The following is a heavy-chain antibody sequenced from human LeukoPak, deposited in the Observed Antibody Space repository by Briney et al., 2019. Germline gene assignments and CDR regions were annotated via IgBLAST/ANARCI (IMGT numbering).Heavy chain of an antibody. CDR3: ARHDIVGSSAWIDAFDF. Sequence: SETLSLTCAVYGGSFSGYYWSWLRQPPGKGLEWIGEINHSGSTNYNPSLKSRVTISVDTSKNQFSLKLISVTAADTAVYYCARHDIVGSSAWIDAFDFWGQGTMVTVSS. J-gene: IGHJ3*01. V-gene: IGHV4-34*01. D-gene: IGHD2-21*01. CDR2: INHSGST. CDR1: GGSFSGYY.